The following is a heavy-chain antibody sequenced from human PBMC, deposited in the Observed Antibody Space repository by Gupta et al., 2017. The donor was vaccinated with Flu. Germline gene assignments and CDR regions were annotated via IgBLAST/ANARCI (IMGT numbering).Heavy chain of an antibody. Sequence: QVLPVQSGAEVKKPGSSVRISCKASGGTLRSYAITWVRQAPGQGLEWVGGIIPIFGTTYSAQKFQGRVTITADKSTGTVYMELSRLRSEDTAIYYCARDGPLAVAGSYYYGMDVWGQGTSVIVSS. CDR3: ARDGPLAVAGSYYYGMDV. CDR2: IIPIFGTT. V-gene: IGHV1-69*06. CDR1: GGTLRSYA. D-gene: IGHD6-19*01. J-gene: IGHJ6*02.